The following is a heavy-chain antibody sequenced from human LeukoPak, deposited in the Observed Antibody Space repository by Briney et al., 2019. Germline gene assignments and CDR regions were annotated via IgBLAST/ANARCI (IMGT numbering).Heavy chain of an antibody. D-gene: IGHD3-10*02. Sequence: GGSLRLSCAASGFTFSSYEMNWVRQAPGKGLEWVSYISSSGSTIYYADSVKGRFTISRDNAKNSLYLQMNSLRAEDTAVYYCAELGITIIGGVWGKGTTVAISS. J-gene: IGHJ6*04. V-gene: IGHV3-48*03. CDR3: AELGITIIGGV. CDR2: ISSSGSTI. CDR1: GFTFSSYE.